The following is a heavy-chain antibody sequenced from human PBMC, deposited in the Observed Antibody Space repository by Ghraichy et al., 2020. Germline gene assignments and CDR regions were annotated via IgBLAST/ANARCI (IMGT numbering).Heavy chain of an antibody. Sequence: SGPTLVKPTQTLTLTCTFSGFSLSTSGVGVGWIRQPPGKALEWLALIYWNDDKRYSPSLKSRLTITKDTSKNQVVLTMTNMDPVDTATYYCALSYYYDSSGPPLFDLWGRGTLVTVSS. CDR3: ALSYYYDSSGPPLFDL. CDR2: IYWNDDK. D-gene: IGHD3-22*01. CDR1: GFSLSTSGVG. V-gene: IGHV2-5*01. J-gene: IGHJ2*01.